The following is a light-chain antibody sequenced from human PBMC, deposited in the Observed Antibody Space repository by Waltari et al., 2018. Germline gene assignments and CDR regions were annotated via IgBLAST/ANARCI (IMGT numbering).Light chain of an antibody. V-gene: IGKV3-15*01. CDR3: HQYNNWPPNT. CDR2: RAS. Sequence: ETLMTQSPATLSVSPGERVTLSCRASQSVTTNLAWYQRKPAQAPRLLISRASTRATGVPARCSGSGSGTEFTLTINALQSEDFAVYYCHQYNNWPPNTFGQGTLLEIK. CDR1: QSVTTN. J-gene: IGKJ2*01.